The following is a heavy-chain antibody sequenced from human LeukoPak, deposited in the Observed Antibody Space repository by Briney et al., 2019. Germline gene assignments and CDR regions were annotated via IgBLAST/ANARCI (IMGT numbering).Heavy chain of an antibody. CDR2: IRYDGGIK. D-gene: IGHD1-7*01. J-gene: IGHJ5*02. CDR1: GFTFSSYG. V-gene: IGHV3-30*02. Sequence: GGSLRLSCAASGFTFSSYGLHWVRQAPGKGLEWVAFIRYDGGIKYYADSVKGRFTISRDNSKNTLYLQMHSLRAEDTAVYYCAKPVQRGVYNWNYLGWFDPWGLGTLVTVSS. CDR3: AKPVQRGVYNWNYLGWFDP.